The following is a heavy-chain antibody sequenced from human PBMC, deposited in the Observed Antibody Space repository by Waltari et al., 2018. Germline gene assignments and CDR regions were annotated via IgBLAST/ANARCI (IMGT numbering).Heavy chain of an antibody. CDR3: ARGSWELRGQDY. V-gene: IGHV1-69*05. CDR2: IIPSFGTA. Sequence: QVQLVQSGAEVKKPGSSVKVSCKASGGTFSSYAISWVRQAPGQGLEWMGGIIPSFGTANYAQKFQGRVTMTTDTSTSTAYMELRSLRSDDTAVYYCARGSWELRGQDYWGQGTLVTVSS. J-gene: IGHJ4*02. D-gene: IGHD1-26*01. CDR1: GGTFSSYA.